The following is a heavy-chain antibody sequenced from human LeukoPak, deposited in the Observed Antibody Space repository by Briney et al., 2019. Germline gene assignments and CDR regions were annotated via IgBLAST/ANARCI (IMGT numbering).Heavy chain of an antibody. Sequence: SETLSLTCTVSGDSFSSHYWTWIRQPPGKGLEWIGYISYRGSTNYNPSLKSRLTISIDTSKNQFSLKLSSVTAAGTAVYYCARDLVTVTKGFDIWGQGTMVSVSS. CDR2: ISYRGST. CDR1: GDSFSSHY. D-gene: IGHD4-17*01. V-gene: IGHV4-59*11. J-gene: IGHJ3*02. CDR3: ARDLVTVTKGFDI.